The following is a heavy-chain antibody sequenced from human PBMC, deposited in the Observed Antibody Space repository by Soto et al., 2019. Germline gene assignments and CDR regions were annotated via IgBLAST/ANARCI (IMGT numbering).Heavy chain of an antibody. J-gene: IGHJ5*02. CDR1: GFTFSNAW. Sequence: VGSLRLSCAASGFTFSNAWMSWVRQAPGKGLEWVGRIKSKTDGGTTDYAAPVKGRFTISRDDSKNTLYLQMNSLKTEDTAVYYCTTDIPITIFGVVIIPWGQGTLVTVSS. V-gene: IGHV3-15*01. CDR2: IKSKTDGGTT. CDR3: TTDIPITIFGVVIIP. D-gene: IGHD3-3*01.